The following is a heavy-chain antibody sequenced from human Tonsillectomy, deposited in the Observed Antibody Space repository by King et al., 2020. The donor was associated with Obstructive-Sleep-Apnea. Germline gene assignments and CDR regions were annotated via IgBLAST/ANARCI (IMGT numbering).Heavy chain of an antibody. CDR3: TTDGCSSTSCYDNWFDP. CDR1: GFTSSNAG. CDR2: IKSKTDGGTT. D-gene: IGHD2-2*01. Sequence: VQLVESGGGLVKPGGALRLSLAASGFTSSNAGMSWFRQAPGKGLEGVGRIKSKTDGGTTDYAAPVKGRFILLRVDSKNTLYLQMNSLKTEDTAVYYCTTDGCSSTSCYDNWFDPWGQGTLVTVSS. V-gene: IGHV3-15*01. J-gene: IGHJ5*02.